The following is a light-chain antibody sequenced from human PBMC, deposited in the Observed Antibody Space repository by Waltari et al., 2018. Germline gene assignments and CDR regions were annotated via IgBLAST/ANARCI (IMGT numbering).Light chain of an antibody. Sequence: QLVLTQSPSASAPLGASVKLTCTLDSGHSSNIIAWLQQQPEKGPRYLMKVNSDGSHSKGDEIPDRFSGSSSGAERYLTISSLQSEDEADYYCQTGGHGTWVSGGGTKLTVL. CDR1: SGHSSNI. CDR3: QTGGHGTWV. CDR2: VNSDGSH. V-gene: IGLV4-69*01. J-gene: IGLJ3*02.